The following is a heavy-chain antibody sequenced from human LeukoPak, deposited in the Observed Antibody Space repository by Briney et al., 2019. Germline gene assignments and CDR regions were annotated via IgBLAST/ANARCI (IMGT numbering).Heavy chain of an antibody. Sequence: SETLSLTCTVSGGSISSSSYYWGWIRQPPGKGLEWIGSIYYSGSTYYNPSLKSRVTISVDTSKNQFSLKLSSVTAADTAVYYCASEYYYDSSGHIDYWGQGTLVTVSS. CDR2: IYYSGST. J-gene: IGHJ4*02. V-gene: IGHV4-39*07. CDR1: GGSISSSSYY. D-gene: IGHD3-22*01. CDR3: ASEYYYDSSGHIDY.